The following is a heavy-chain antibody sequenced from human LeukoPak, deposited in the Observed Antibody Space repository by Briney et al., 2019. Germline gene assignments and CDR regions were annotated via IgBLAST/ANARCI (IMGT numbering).Heavy chain of an antibody. J-gene: IGHJ4*02. CDR2: IRVDGVNK. Sequence: GGSLRLSCAASAFTFSAYGMHWVRQTPGKGLEWVAFIRVDGVNKYYADSVKGRFTISRDNSKNTLYLEMNSLIPEDTALYYCAKPQEADLWVPDYWGQGTLVTVSS. V-gene: IGHV3-30*02. D-gene: IGHD3-3*01. CDR3: AKPQEADLWVPDY. CDR1: AFTFSAYG.